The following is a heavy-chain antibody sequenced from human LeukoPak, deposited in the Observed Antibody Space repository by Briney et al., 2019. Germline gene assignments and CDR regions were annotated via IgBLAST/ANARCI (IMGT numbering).Heavy chain of an antibody. Sequence: SVKVSCKASGGTFSSYAISWVRQAPGQGLEWMGRIIPILGIANYAQKFQGRVTITADKSTSTAYMELSSLRSEDTAVYYCARARIAVAGALGYWGQGTLVTVSS. V-gene: IGHV1-69*04. D-gene: IGHD6-19*01. CDR1: GGTFSSYA. J-gene: IGHJ4*02. CDR2: IIPILGIA. CDR3: ARARIAVAGALGY.